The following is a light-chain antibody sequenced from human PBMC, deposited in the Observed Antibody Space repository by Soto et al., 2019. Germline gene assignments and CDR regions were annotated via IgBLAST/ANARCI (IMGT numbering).Light chain of an antibody. CDR3: QQYNNWPRT. Sequence: EIVMTQSPATLSVSPGESATLSCRASQSFSSNLAWYQQKPGQAPRLLIYGASTRATGVPDRVSGSGSGTEFTLTISSLQSEELAVDYCQQYNNWPRTFGQGTRLEIK. CDR1: QSFSSN. V-gene: IGKV3-15*01. CDR2: GAS. J-gene: IGKJ5*01.